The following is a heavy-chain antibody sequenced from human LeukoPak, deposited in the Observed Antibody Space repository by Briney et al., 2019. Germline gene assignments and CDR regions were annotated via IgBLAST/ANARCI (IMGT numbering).Heavy chain of an antibody. CDR2: IYTSGST. D-gene: IGHD6-6*01. Sequence: PSETLSLTCTVSGGSISSGSYYWSWIRQPAGKGLERIGRIYTSGSTNYNPSLKSRVTISVDTSKNQFSLKLSSVTAADTAVYYCARGPIAARPPSWFDPWGQGTLVTVSS. CDR1: GGSISSGSYY. V-gene: IGHV4-61*02. CDR3: ARGPIAARPPSWFDP. J-gene: IGHJ5*02.